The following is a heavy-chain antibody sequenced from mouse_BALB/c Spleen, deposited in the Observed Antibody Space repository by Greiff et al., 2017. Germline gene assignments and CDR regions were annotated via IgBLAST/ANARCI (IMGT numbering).Heavy chain of an antibody. CDR2: ISSGSSTI. V-gene: IGHV5-17*02. CDR3: ARWGSSYAMDY. D-gene: IGHD6-1*01. J-gene: IGHJ4*01. Sequence: EVQLQESGGGLVQPGGSRKLSCAASGFTFSSFGMHWVRQAPEKGLEWVAYISSGSSTIYYADTVKGRFTISRDNPKNTLFLQMTSLRSEDTAMYYCARWGSSYAMDYWGQGTSVTVSS. CDR1: GFTFSSFG.